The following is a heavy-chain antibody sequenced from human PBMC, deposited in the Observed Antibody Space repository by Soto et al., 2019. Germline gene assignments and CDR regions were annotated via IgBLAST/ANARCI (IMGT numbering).Heavy chain of an antibody. Sequence: EVQLVESGGGLVKPGGSLRLSCAGSGFSFSTSTMNWVRQAPGKGLEFVSSIGRTGIDRYYIASVKGRFTISRDNAQNSLYLQMNSLRAEDTALYYCVCDDNRRYWGQGTLVTVSS. J-gene: IGHJ4*02. CDR3: VCDDNRRY. CDR2: IGRTGIDR. CDR1: GFSFSTST. D-gene: IGHD1-1*01. V-gene: IGHV3-21*01.